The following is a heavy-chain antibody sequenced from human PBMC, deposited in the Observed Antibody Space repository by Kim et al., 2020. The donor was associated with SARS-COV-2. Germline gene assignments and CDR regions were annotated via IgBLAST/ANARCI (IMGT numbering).Heavy chain of an antibody. CDR3: ARSIMITFGGVIVFGWFDP. Sequence: GGSLRLSCAASGFTVSSNYMSWVRQAPGKGLEWVSVIYSGGSTYYADSVKGRFTISRDNSKNTLYLQMNSLRAEDTAVYYCARSIMITFGGVIVFGWFDPWGQGTLVTVSS. V-gene: IGHV3-53*01. CDR1: GFTVSSNY. D-gene: IGHD3-16*02. J-gene: IGHJ5*02. CDR2: IYSGGST.